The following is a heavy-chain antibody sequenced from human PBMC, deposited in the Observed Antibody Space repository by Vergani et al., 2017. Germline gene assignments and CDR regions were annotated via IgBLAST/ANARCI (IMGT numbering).Heavy chain of an antibody. CDR1: GGTFSSYA. CDR3: ARVLIGYCSSTSCYAAAFDI. Sequence: QVQLVQSGAEVKKPGSSVKVSCKASGGTFSSYAISWVRQAPGQGLEWMGGIIPIFGTANYAPKFQGRVTITADESTSTAYMELSSLRSEDTAVYYCARVLIGYCSSTSCYAAAFDIWGQGTMVTVSS. D-gene: IGHD2-2*01. CDR2: IIPIFGTA. V-gene: IGHV1-69*01. J-gene: IGHJ3*02.